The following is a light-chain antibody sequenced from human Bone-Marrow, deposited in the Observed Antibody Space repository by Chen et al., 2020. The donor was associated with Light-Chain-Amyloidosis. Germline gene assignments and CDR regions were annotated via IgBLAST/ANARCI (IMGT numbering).Light chain of an antibody. V-gene: IGLV3-21*02. CDR2: DDS. J-gene: IGLJ3*02. CDR3: QVWDRSSDRPV. CDR1: NIGSTS. Sequence: SYVLTQPSSVSVAPGHTDTIACGGNNIGSTSVHWYQQTPGQAPLLVVYDDSARPSGIPERLSGSNSGNTATLTIGRVEAGDEADYYCQVWDRSSDRPVFGGGTKLTVL.